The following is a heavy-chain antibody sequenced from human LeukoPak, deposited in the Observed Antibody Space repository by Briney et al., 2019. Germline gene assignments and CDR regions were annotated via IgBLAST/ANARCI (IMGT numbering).Heavy chain of an antibody. CDR1: GFTFSRYS. Sequence: GGSLRLSCAAAGFTFSRYSMNWVRQAPGQGLEWVSSLSTSSSYIYYADSVKGRFTISRDNARNSLFLQLDSLRAEDTAVYYCARGSSNSGSYYDYFDYWGQGALVTVSS. CDR3: ARGSSNSGSYYDYFDY. D-gene: IGHD1-26*01. CDR2: LSTSSSYI. V-gene: IGHV3-21*01. J-gene: IGHJ4*02.